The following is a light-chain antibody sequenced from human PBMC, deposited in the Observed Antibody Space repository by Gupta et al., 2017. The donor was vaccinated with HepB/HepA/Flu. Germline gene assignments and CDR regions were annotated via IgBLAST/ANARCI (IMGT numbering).Light chain of an antibody. Sequence: LVLTQAPSAPPSLGASVRLTCTLSSGHSSYASAGHQQQPEKGTRYLKKLNSDGSHSKGDGIPARFAGSSSGAARYITISSLQSEDEAYYYCRNWGTGIWVFGGGTKLTVL. J-gene: IGLJ2*01. V-gene: IGLV4-69*01. CDR3: RNWGTGIWV. CDR1: SGHSSYA. CDR2: LNSDGSH.